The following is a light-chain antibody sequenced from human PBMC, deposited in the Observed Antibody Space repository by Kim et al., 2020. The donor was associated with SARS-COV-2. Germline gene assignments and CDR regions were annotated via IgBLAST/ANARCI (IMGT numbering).Light chain of an antibody. Sequence: EIVLTQSPGTLSLSPGERATLSCRASQSVSSSYVAWYQQKPGQAPRLLIYGASSRATGIPDRFRGSGSGTDFTHTISRLEPEDFAVYYCQQYGSSPLTFGGGTKVDIK. CDR1: QSVSSSY. CDR2: GAS. J-gene: IGKJ4*01. V-gene: IGKV3-20*01. CDR3: QQYGSSPLT.